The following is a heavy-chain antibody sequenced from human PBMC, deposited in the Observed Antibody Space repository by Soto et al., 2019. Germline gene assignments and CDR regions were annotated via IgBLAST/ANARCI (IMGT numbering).Heavy chain of an antibody. CDR1: GSSLSISGVG. D-gene: IGHD2-15*01. CDR2: IYWNDDK. J-gene: IGHJ3*01. V-gene: IGHV2-5*01. Sequence: SGPTLVNPTETLTLTCTLSGSSLSISGVGLGWVRQTPGKALEWLALIYWNDDKHYSPSLQSRLTITKDTSKNLAVLIMANMNPADTATYYCARGVATPPVFAFDVWGQGTVVTVSS. CDR3: ARGVATPPVFAFDV.